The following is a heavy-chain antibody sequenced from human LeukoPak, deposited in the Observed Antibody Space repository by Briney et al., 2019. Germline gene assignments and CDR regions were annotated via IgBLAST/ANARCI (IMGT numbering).Heavy chain of an antibody. CDR3: ARVDTYDYYDSSGSPKRAFDY. D-gene: IGHD3-22*01. CDR2: IYHSGST. CDR1: GYSISSGYY. J-gene: IGHJ4*02. Sequence: PSETLSLTCAVSGYSISSGYYWGWIRPPPGKGLEWIGSIYHSGSTYYNPSLKSRVTISVDTSKTQFSLKLSSVTAADTAVYYCARVDTYDYYDSSGSPKRAFDYWGQGTLVTVSS. V-gene: IGHV4-38-2*01.